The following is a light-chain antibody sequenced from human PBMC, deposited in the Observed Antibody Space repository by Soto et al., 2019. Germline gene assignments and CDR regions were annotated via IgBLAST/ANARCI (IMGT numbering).Light chain of an antibody. CDR3: LSYDSSLSGSV. Sequence: QAVVTQPPSVSGAPGQRISISCTGSTSNIGAGFDVFWYQHFPGTAPKLLIHGDTIRPSGVPDRFSGSKSGTSASLAITGLQAEDEADYYCLSYDSSLSGSVFGGGTKVTVL. V-gene: IGLV1-40*01. CDR2: GDT. CDR1: TSNIGAGFD. J-gene: IGLJ2*01.